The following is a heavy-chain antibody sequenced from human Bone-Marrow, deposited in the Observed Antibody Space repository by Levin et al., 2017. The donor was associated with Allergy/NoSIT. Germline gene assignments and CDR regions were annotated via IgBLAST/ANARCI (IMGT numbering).Heavy chain of an antibody. D-gene: IGHD3-10*01. V-gene: IGHV4-30-4*01. CDR2: IYSSGST. J-gene: IGHJ4*02. CDR3: ARRSVQYSGSDSYPYFDY. Sequence: PSETLSLTCTVSGGSISSGDYYWSWIRQPPGKGLEWIGYIYSSGSTYYSPSLKSRVTISIDPSKNQFSLNLSSVTAADTAVYYCARRSVQYSGSDSYPYFDYWGQGTLVTVSS. CDR1: GGSISSGDYY.